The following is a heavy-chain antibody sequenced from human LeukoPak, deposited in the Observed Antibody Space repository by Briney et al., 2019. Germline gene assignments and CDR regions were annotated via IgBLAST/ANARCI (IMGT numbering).Heavy chain of an antibody. D-gene: IGHD2-21*02. CDR2: ITGSSAST. Sequence: GGSLRLSCAASGFTFSSYAMSWVRQAPEKGLEWVSSITGSSASTYYADSVKGRFTISRDNSKNTLYLQMNSLRAEDTAVYYCAKDRAAYCGGDCYADFDYWGQGTLVTVSS. V-gene: IGHV3-23*01. J-gene: IGHJ4*02. CDR3: AKDRAAYCGGDCYADFDY. CDR1: GFTFSSYA.